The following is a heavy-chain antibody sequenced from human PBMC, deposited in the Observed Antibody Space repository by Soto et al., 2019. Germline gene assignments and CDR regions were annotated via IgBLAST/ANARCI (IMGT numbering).Heavy chain of an antibody. CDR3: ARDGAAAGTYYYYGMDV. J-gene: IGHJ6*02. CDR1: GYTFTSYG. D-gene: IGHD6-13*01. CDR2: ISAYNGNT. V-gene: IGHV1-18*01. Sequence: ASVKVSCKASGYTFTSYGISWVRQAPGQGLEWMGWISAYNGNTNYAQKLQGRDTMTTDTSTSTAYMELRSLRSDDTAVYYCARDGAAAGTYYYYGMDVWGQGTTVTVSS.